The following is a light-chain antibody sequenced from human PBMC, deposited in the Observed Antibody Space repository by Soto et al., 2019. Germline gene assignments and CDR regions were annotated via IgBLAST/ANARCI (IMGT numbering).Light chain of an antibody. J-gene: IGLJ1*01. CDR2: EVT. Sequence: QSALTQPPSASGSPGQSVTISCAGSNSDIGASNSVSWYQQHPGKAPKLMIYEVTIRPSGVSDRFSGSKSGNTASLTVSGLQAEDEADYYCSSYTGGNPSYVFGTGTKLTVL. CDR3: SSYTGGNPSYV. CDR1: NSDIGASNS. V-gene: IGLV2-8*01.